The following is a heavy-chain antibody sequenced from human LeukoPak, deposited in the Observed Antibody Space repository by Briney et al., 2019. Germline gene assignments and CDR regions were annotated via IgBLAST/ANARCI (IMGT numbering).Heavy chain of an antibody. CDR1: GGSISSYY. J-gene: IGHJ3*02. V-gene: IGHV4-59*01. Sequence: SETLSLTCTVSGGSISSYYWSWIRQPPGKGLEWIGHIYYSGSTNYNPSLKSRVTISVDTSKNQFSLKLSSVTAADTAVYYCASLQTYCSSTSCSPGAFDIWGQGTMVTVSS. CDR2: IYYSGST. D-gene: IGHD2-2*01. CDR3: ASLQTYCSSTSCSPGAFDI.